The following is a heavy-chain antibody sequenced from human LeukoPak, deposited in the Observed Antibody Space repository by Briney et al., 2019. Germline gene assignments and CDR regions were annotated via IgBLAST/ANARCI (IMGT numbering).Heavy chain of an antibody. J-gene: IGHJ4*02. Sequence: EASVKVSCKASGGTFSSYAISWVRQAPGQGLEWMGRIIPIFGTANYAQKFQGRVTITTDESTSTAYMELSSLRSEDTAVYCCARGSVDTAMAYYFDYWGQGTLVTVSS. CDR1: GGTFSSYA. CDR3: ARGSVDTAMAYYFDY. V-gene: IGHV1-69*05. D-gene: IGHD5-18*01. CDR2: IIPIFGTA.